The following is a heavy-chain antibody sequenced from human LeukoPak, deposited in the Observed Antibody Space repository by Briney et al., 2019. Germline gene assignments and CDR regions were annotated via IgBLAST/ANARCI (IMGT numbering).Heavy chain of an antibody. D-gene: IGHD1-26*01. V-gene: IGHV3-30-3*01. CDR3: AIIVGAHSP. J-gene: IGHJ5*02. CDR2: ISYDGSNK. Sequence: GGSLRLSCAASGFTFSSYAMHWVRQAPGKGLEWVAVISYDGSNKYYADSVKGRFTISRDNSKNTLYLQMNSLRAEDTAVYYCAIIVGAHSPRGQGTLVTVPS. CDR1: GFTFSSYA.